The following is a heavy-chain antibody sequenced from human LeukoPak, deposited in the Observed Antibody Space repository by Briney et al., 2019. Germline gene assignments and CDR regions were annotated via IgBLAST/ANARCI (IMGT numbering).Heavy chain of an antibody. CDR3: AKDGPGSHFDY. CDR2: ISGSGGST. V-gene: IGHV3-23*01. J-gene: IGHJ4*02. D-gene: IGHD1-26*01. Sequence: GGSLRLSCAASGFTVSSNYMSWARQAPGKGLEWVSAISGSGGSTYYADSVKGRFTISRDNSKNTLYLQMNSLRAEDTAVYYCAKDGPGSHFDYWGQGTLVTVSS. CDR1: GFTVSSNY.